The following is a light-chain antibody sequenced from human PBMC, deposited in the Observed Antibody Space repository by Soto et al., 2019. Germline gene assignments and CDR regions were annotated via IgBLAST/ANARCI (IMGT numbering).Light chain of an antibody. CDR2: KAS. CDR3: QQYKRYRV. CDR1: QSIDTW. Sequence: TQRTRCTSTVSASVGDRVIITCRASQSIDTWLAWHQQKPGKAPKLLISKASSLESGVPSRFSGSGSGTECTLTISGLPPDHFATYYCQQYKRYRVFGPGTKVDIK. V-gene: IGKV1-5*03. J-gene: IGKJ1*01.